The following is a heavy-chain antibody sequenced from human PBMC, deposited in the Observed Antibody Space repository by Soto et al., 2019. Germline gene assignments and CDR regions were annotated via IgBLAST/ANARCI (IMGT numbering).Heavy chain of an antibody. Sequence: QVQLVQSGAEVKKPGSSVKVSCKTSGGTFSNYAFIWVRQAPGQGLEWTGGIIPIFDTAKYSQRFLDRVTITADKSSSTVFMEVRSITAEDTAVFYCARASNYYGSRWISHFDLWGQGTQVTVTS. CDR1: GGTFSNYA. D-gene: IGHD3-10*01. CDR3: ARASNYYGSRWISHFDL. J-gene: IGHJ4*02. CDR2: IIPIFDTA. V-gene: IGHV1-69*06.